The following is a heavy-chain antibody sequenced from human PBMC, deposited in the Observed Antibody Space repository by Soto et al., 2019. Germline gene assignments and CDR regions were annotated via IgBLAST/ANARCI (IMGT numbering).Heavy chain of an antibody. CDR3: TKEHDYGYYGWFDS. CDR1: GFAFNSYA. D-gene: IGHD4-17*01. V-gene: IGHV3-23*01. Sequence: GSXRRSCLACGFAFNSYAMTCVRQAPGKGLEWVSTITNSGGSTYYADSVKGRFTISRDNSKNTLYMQMTTLTAEDTAIYYCTKEHDYGYYGWFDSWGQGTLVTVSS. CDR2: ITNSGGST. J-gene: IGHJ5*01.